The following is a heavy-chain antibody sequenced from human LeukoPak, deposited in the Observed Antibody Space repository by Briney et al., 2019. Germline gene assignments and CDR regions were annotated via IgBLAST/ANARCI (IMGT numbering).Heavy chain of an antibody. CDR3: ARIRITMIVVVPAFDY. D-gene: IGHD3-22*01. CDR2: ISAYNGNT. Sequence: ASVKVSCKASGYTFTSYGISWVRQAPGQGLEWMGWISAYNGNTNYAQKLQGRVTMTTGTSASTAYMELRSLRSDDTAVYYCARIRITMIVVVPAFDYWGQGTLVTVSS. V-gene: IGHV1-18*01. CDR1: GYTFTSYG. J-gene: IGHJ4*02.